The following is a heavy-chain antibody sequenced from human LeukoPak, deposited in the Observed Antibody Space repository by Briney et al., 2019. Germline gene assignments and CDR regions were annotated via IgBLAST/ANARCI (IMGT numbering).Heavy chain of an antibody. CDR3: ARADIVVVLAAMGQLDY. CDR1: GGSISSGGYY. Sequence: SETLSLTCTVSGGSISSGGYYWSWIRQHPGKGLEWIGYIYYSGSTYYNPSLKSRVTISVDTSKNQFSLKLSSVTAADTAVYYCARADIVVVLAAMGQLDYWGQGTLVTVSS. J-gene: IGHJ4*02. D-gene: IGHD2-2*01. CDR2: IYYSGST. V-gene: IGHV4-31*03.